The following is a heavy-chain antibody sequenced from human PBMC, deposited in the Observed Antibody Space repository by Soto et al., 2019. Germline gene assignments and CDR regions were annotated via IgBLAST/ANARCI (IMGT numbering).Heavy chain of an antibody. D-gene: IGHD3-22*01. CDR3: AKFPPDFYSLDYYDSSTQYNFDY. Sequence: GGSLRLSCAASGFTFSSYGMHWVRQAPGKGLEWVAVISYDGSNKYYADSVKGRFTISRDNSKNTLYLQMNSLRAEDTAVYYCAKFPPDFYSLDYYDSSTQYNFDYWGQGTLVTV. CDR1: GFTFSSYG. V-gene: IGHV3-30*18. J-gene: IGHJ4*02. CDR2: ISYDGSNK.